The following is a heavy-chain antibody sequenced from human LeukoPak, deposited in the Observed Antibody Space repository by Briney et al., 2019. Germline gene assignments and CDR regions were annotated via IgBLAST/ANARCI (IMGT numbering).Heavy chain of an antibody. CDR2: ISGGGDST. V-gene: IGHV3-23*01. Sequence: GGSLRLSCAASGFTFSSYAMNWVRQAPGKGLEWVSAISGGGDSTYYADSVKGRFTISRDNSKNTLYLQMNSLRAEDTAVYYCAKDTTGSHLGAFDIWGQGTMVTVSS. D-gene: IGHD2/OR15-2a*01. CDR3: AKDTTGSHLGAFDI. CDR1: GFTFSSYA. J-gene: IGHJ3*02.